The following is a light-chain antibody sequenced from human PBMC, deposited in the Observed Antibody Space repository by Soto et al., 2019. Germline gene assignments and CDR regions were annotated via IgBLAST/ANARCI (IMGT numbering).Light chain of an antibody. CDR2: KAS. Sequence: DIQMTQSPSTLSASVGDRVTITCRASQSISSWLAWYQQKPGKAPKLLIYKASSLESGVPPRFSGSGSGTEFTLTISSLHPDDFATYYCQQYESYSIAFGQGTRLEIK. V-gene: IGKV1-5*03. CDR1: QSISSW. CDR3: QQYESYSIA. J-gene: IGKJ5*01.